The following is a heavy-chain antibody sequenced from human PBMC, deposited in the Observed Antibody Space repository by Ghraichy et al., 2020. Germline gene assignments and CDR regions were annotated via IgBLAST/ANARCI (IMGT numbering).Heavy chain of an antibody. J-gene: IGHJ3*02. CDR2: IYYSGST. V-gene: IGHV4-59*01. D-gene: IGHD3-22*01. Sequence: SETLSLTCTVSGGSISSYYWSWIRQPPGKGLEWIGYIYYSGSTNYNPSLKSRVTISVDTSKNQFSLKLSSVTAADTAVYYCARGMGYYDSSGYSPGRAFDIWGQGTMVTVSS. CDR1: GGSISSYY. CDR3: ARGMGYYDSSGYSPGRAFDI.